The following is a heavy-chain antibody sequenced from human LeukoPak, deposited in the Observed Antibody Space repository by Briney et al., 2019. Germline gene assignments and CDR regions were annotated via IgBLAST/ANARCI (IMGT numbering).Heavy chain of an antibody. D-gene: IGHD1-26*01. CDR3: ARDRYSGSYSDY. Sequence: GGSLRLTCAASGFTFSSFAMSWVRQAPGQGLEWVSAISDNSGNTYYADSVKGRFTFSRDNARNTLYLQMNSLRAEDTAVYYCARDRYSGSYSDYWGQGTLVTVSS. V-gene: IGHV3-23*01. J-gene: IGHJ4*02. CDR1: GFTFSSFA. CDR2: ISDNSGNT.